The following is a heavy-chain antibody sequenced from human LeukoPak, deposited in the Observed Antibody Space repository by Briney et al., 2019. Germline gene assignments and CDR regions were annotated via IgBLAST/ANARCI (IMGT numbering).Heavy chain of an antibody. CDR1: GFTFNIYN. D-gene: IGHD1-26*01. J-gene: IGHJ5*02. CDR3: ARDAGGRTQREGWFDP. CDR2: ITSSSTYT. Sequence: KPGGSLRLSCAASGFTFNIYNMNWVRQAPGKALEWVSSITSSSTYTYYADSVKGRYTISRDNAKNSLYLQMNGLRAEDTAVYYCARDAGGRTQREGWFDPWGQGTLVTVSS. V-gene: IGHV3-21*01.